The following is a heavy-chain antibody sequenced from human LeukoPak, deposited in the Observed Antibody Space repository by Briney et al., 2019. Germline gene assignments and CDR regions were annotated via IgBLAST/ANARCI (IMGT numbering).Heavy chain of an antibody. V-gene: IGHV3-66*01. CDR2: IYSGGNT. Sequence: GGSPRLSCAASGLTVGSNYMSWVRQAPGKGLEWVSVIYSGGNTYYADSVKGRFIISRDNSKNTLYLQMNSLRAEDTAVYYCASRIVVVGLDYWGQGTLVTVSS. CDR1: GLTVGSNY. CDR3: ASRIVVVGLDY. D-gene: IGHD3-22*01. J-gene: IGHJ4*02.